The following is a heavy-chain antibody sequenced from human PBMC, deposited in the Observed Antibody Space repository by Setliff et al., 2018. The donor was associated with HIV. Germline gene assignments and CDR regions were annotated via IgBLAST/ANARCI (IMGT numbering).Heavy chain of an antibody. V-gene: IGHV1-8*02. CDR3: ASAPGYYSFYMDV. J-gene: IGHJ6*03. Sequence: ASVKVSCKASGYTFTSYGISWVRQAPGQGLEWMGWMNPNSGNTGYAQKFQGRVTLTRDTSTSTVYMELSSLRSEDTAVYYCASAPGYYSFYMDVWGKGTTVTVSS. CDR2: MNPNSGNT. CDR1: GYTFTSYG. D-gene: IGHD3-10*01.